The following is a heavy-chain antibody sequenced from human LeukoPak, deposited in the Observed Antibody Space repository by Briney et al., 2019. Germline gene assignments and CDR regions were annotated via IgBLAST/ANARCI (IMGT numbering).Heavy chain of an antibody. CDR3: ARATLSLYYYDSSGYFIDY. CDR1: GCTFTSYA. D-gene: IGHD3-22*01. J-gene: IGHJ4*02. CDR2: IIPILGIA. V-gene: IGHV1-69*04. Sequence: SVKVSCKASGCTFTSYAISWVRQAPGQGLEWMGRIIPILGIANYAQKFQGRVTITADKSTSTAYMELSSLRSDDTAVYYCARATLSLYYYDSSGYFIDYWGQGTLVTVSS.